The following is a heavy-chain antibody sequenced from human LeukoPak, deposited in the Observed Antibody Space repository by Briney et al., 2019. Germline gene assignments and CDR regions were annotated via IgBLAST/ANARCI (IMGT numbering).Heavy chain of an antibody. V-gene: IGHV4-34*01. CDR3: ARAVAYLGYCSSTSCYPRRGPNGSNWFDP. Sequence: SETLSLTCAVYGGSFSGYYWSWIRQPPGKGLEWIGEINHSGSTNYNPSLKSRVTISVDTSKNQFSLKLSSVTAADTAVYYCARAVAYLGYCSSTSCYPRRGPNGSNWFDPWGQGTLATVSS. CDR1: GGSFSGYY. J-gene: IGHJ5*02. CDR2: INHSGST. D-gene: IGHD2-2*01.